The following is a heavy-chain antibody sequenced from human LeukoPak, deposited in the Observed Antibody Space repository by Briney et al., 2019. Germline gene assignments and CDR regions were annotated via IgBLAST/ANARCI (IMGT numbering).Heavy chain of an antibody. Sequence: GGSLRLSCAASGFTFDDYAMHWVRQAPGKGLEWVSGISWNSGSIGYADSVKGRFTISRDNAKNSLYLQMNSLRAEDMALYYCAKDIGPDFWSGYSSDYWGQGTLVTVSS. D-gene: IGHD3-3*01. CDR2: ISWNSGSI. CDR1: GFTFDDYA. CDR3: AKDIGPDFWSGYSSDY. J-gene: IGHJ4*02. V-gene: IGHV3-9*03.